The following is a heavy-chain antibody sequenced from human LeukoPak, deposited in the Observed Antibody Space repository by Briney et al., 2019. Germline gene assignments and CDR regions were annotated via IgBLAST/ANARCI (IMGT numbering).Heavy chain of an antibody. D-gene: IGHD3-22*01. CDR2: LSGSGGNT. J-gene: IGHJ4*02. CDR3: AKGSYYYDSADYFDY. CDR1: GFTFSSYA. Sequence: QPGGSLRLSCAASGFTFSSYAMSWVRPAPGKGLEWVSTLSGSGGNTYYADSVKGRVTISRDNSKNTLYLQMSSLRAEDTAVYHCAKGSYYYDSADYFDYWGQGTLVTVSS. V-gene: IGHV3-23*01.